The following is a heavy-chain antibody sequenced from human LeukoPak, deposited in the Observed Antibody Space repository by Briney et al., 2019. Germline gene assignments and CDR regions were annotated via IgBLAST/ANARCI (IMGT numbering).Heavy chain of an antibody. V-gene: IGHV4-38-2*01. CDR2: IYHSGST. J-gene: IGHJ5*02. D-gene: IGHD2-15*01. CDR1: GYSISSGYY. CDR3: ARQRDIVVVVAASKFDP. Sequence: SETLSLTCAVSGYSISSGYYWGWIRQPPGKGLEWIGSIYHSGSTYYNPSLKSRVTISVDTSKNQFSLKLSSVTAAGTAVYYCARQRDIVVVVAASKFDPWGQGTLVTVSS.